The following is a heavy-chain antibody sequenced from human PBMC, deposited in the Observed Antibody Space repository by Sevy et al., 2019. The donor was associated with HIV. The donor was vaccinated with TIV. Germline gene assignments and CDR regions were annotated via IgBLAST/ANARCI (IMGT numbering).Heavy chain of an antibody. D-gene: IGHD3-16*01. Sequence: GGSLRLSCEASGFTFTRYVFHWVRQAPGKGLEWVAVVSKEGTNKYYADSVKGRFTISRDNSRNTLYLQMQSLRADDTAAYFCARDPHSVPHWGSFDSWGQGTLVTVSS. V-gene: IGHV3-30*03. CDR1: GFTFTRYV. J-gene: IGHJ4*02. CDR2: VSKEGTNK. CDR3: ARDPHSVPHWGSFDS.